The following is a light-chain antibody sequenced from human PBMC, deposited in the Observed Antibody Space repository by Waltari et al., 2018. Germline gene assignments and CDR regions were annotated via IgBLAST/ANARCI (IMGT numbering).Light chain of an antibody. Sequence: EIVLTQSPGTLSLSPGERATLSCRAYQSVSSNYLACYQQKPGQAPRLLIYGASSRATGIPDRFSGSGSGTDFTLTISRLEPEDFAVYYCQQYGSSPLTFGQGTKLEIK. CDR1: QSVSSNY. CDR2: GAS. CDR3: QQYGSSPLT. V-gene: IGKV3-20*01. J-gene: IGKJ2*01.